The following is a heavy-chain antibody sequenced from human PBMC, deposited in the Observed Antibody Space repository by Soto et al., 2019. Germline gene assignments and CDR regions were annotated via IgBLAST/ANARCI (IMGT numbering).Heavy chain of an antibody. CDR1: GYTFSKYW. J-gene: IGHJ3*02. Sequence: PGESLKISCKGSGYTFSKYWIGWVRQTPGKGLEWMGMIYPGDSDTRYSPSFQGQVTISADKSISTAYLQWSSLKASDTAMYYCARPRAFGVVSAFDIWGQGTMVTVSS. V-gene: IGHV5-51*01. CDR3: ARPRAFGVVSAFDI. D-gene: IGHD3-3*01. CDR2: IYPGDSDT.